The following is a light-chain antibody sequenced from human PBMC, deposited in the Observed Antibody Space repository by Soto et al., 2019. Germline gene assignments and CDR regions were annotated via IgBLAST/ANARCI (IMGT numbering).Light chain of an antibody. CDR3: CSYAGTASV. V-gene: IGLV2-23*01. CDR2: EGT. Sequence: QSALTQPASVSGSPGQSITISCTGSSSDVGRYNLVSWFRQHPGEAPKLIVYEGTKRPSGVSNRFSGSKSGNPASLTISGLQAEDEANYYCCSYAGTASVFGTGTKVTVL. J-gene: IGLJ1*01. CDR1: SSDVGRYNL.